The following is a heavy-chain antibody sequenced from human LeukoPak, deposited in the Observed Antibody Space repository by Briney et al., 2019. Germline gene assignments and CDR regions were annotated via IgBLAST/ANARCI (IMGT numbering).Heavy chain of an antibody. CDR1: GGSFSGYY. Sequence: SETLSLTCAVYGGSFSGYYWSWIRQPPGKGLEWIGEINHSGSTNYNPSLKSRVTISVDTSKNQFSLKLSSVTAAGTAVYYCARGPLVGATGGYYFDYWGQGTLVTVSS. CDR3: ARGPLVGATGGYYFDY. V-gene: IGHV4-34*01. CDR2: INHSGST. D-gene: IGHD1-26*01. J-gene: IGHJ4*02.